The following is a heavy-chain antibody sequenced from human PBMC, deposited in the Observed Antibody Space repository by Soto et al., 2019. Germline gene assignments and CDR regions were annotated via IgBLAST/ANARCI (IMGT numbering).Heavy chain of an antibody. D-gene: IGHD4-17*01. CDR2: ISGSGVST. Sequence: LRLSCAASGFTFINYAMSWVRQAPGKGLEWVSTISGSGVSTYYADSMKGRFTISRTNSKNTLYLQMNSLRAEDTAVYYCATDKPDYLYYYYDMDVWGQGTTVTVSS. J-gene: IGHJ6*02. V-gene: IGHV3-23*01. CDR1: GFTFINYA. CDR3: ATDKPDYLYYYYDMDV.